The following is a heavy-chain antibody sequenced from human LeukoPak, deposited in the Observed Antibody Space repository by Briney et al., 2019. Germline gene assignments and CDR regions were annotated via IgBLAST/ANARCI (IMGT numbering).Heavy chain of an antibody. CDR1: GFTFSSYA. J-gene: IGHJ4*02. V-gene: IGHV3-53*01. Sequence: GGSLRLSCAASGFTFSSYAMSWARQAPGKGLEGVSVIYSGGSTYYADSVKGRFTISRDNSKNTLYLQMNSLRAEDTAVYYCARDGARGDYDYWGQGTLVTVSS. CDR2: IYSGGST. D-gene: IGHD4-17*01. CDR3: ARDGARGDYDY.